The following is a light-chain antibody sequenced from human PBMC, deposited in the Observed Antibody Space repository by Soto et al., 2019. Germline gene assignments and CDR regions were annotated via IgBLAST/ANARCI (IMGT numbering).Light chain of an antibody. Sequence: ESVLTQSPGTLSLSPGERTTLSCRASQSVKNNYLAWYHQKPGQTPRLLISGASNRATGIPDRFSGSGSGTDSTLTISRLEPEDFAVYYCQQYGSLPITFGQGTRLEIK. J-gene: IGKJ5*01. CDR3: QQYGSLPIT. V-gene: IGKV3-20*01. CDR2: GAS. CDR1: QSVKNNY.